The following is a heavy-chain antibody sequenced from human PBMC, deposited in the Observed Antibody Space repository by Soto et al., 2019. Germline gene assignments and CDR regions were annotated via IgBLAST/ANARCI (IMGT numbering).Heavy chain of an antibody. J-gene: IGHJ6*02. CDR3: ARDPLSSFAMDV. Sequence: SVKVSCKASGDTFSSYAISWVRQAPGKGLEWMGKIIPTFGRTNYAQKFRGRLTISADDSTSTAYMELSSLLSEDTAVYYCARDPLSSFAMDVWGQGTTVTVSS. CDR2: IIPTFGRT. V-gene: IGHV1-69*13. D-gene: IGHD3-10*02. CDR1: GDTFSSYA.